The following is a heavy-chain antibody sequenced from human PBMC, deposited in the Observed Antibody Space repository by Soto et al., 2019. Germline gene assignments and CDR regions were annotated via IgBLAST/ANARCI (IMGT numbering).Heavy chain of an antibody. CDR1: GFTFSSYS. V-gene: IGHV3-21*01. CDR3: ARLYSSSSHWLEPPQF. Sequence: NPGGSLRLSCAASGFTFSSYSMNWVRQAPGKGLEWVSSIGSSSSYIYYADSVKGRFTISRDNAKNPLYLQMNSLRAEDTAVYYCARLYSSSSHWLEPPQFWGQGTLVTVSS. D-gene: IGHD6-6*01. CDR2: IGSSSSYI. J-gene: IGHJ4*02.